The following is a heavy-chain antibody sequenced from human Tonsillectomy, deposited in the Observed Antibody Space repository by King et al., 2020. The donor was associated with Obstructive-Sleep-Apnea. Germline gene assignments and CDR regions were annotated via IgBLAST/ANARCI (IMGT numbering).Heavy chain of an antibody. CDR1: GGSISISSYY. J-gene: IGHJ2*01. V-gene: IGHV4-39*07. CDR2: VQYRGST. CDR3: ARTISTTVADWYFDL. Sequence: QLQESGPGLVKPSETLSLTCSVSGGSISISSYYWGWIRQPPGKGPEWIGTVQYRGSTYYNPSLKSRLTISVDTSKDQFSLKLTSVTAADTSVYYCARTISTTVADWYFDLWGRGTLVTVSS. D-gene: IGHD4-23*01.